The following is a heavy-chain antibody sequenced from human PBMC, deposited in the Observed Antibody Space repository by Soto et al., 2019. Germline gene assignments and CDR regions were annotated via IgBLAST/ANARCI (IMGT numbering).Heavy chain of an antibody. V-gene: IGHV3-7*01. CDR2: INEDGSRR. CDR1: GFTLRNYW. Sequence: GGSLRLSCAASGFTLRNYWMTWVRQAPGKGLGWVAYINEDGSRRQYVDSVEGRFTISRDNAKNSLYLQMNSLRAEDTAVYYCARDNGWNYLVYWGQGTPVTVSS. D-gene: IGHD6-19*01. CDR3: ARDNGWNYLVY. J-gene: IGHJ4*02.